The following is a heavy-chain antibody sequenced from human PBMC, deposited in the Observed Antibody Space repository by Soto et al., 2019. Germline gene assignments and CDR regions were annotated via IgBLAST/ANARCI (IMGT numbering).Heavy chain of an antibody. CDR2: IYPGDSDT. Sequence: PGASLKISCKGFGYSFTNYWIAWVRQMPGKGLEWMGIIYPGDSDTRYSPSFQGRVTMSADKSISTAYLQWSSLKASDTAMYYCASLGITQNSIDPWGQGTLVTVSS. V-gene: IGHV5-51*01. CDR3: ASLGITQNSIDP. D-gene: IGHD3-16*01. J-gene: IGHJ5*02. CDR1: GYSFTNYW.